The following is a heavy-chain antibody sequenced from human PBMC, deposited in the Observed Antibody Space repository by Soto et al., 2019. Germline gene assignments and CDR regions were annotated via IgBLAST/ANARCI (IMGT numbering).Heavy chain of an antibody. V-gene: IGHV1-8*01. D-gene: IGHD4-17*01. CDR1: GYTFTSYD. CDR2: MNPNSGGR. Sequence: QVQLVQSGAEVKKPGASVKVSCKASGYTFTSYDINWVRQSTGQGLEWMGWMNPNSGGRGYAQKFQGRVTMTRDTSKSTAYMELSSLRSEDTAIYYCARANGDFDYWGQGTLVTVSS. CDR3: ARANGDFDY. J-gene: IGHJ4*02.